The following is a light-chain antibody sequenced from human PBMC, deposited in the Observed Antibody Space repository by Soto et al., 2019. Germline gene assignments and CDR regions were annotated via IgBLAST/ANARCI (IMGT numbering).Light chain of an antibody. CDR2: AAS. CDR1: QSISSH. CDR3: QQANSFPLT. J-gene: IGKJ4*01. Sequence: DIQMTQSPSSLSASVGDRVTITCRASQSISSHLNWYQQKPGKAPKVLIYAASSLQGGVPSRFSGSGSGTDFTLTISSLQPEDFATYYCQQANSFPLTFGGGTKVEIK. V-gene: IGKV1-39*01.